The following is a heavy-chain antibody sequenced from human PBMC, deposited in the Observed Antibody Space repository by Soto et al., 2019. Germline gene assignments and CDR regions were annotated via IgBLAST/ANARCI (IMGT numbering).Heavy chain of an antibody. V-gene: IGHV2-5*02. J-gene: IGHJ4*02. Sequence: QITLKESGPTLVKPTQTLTLTCTFSGFSLTTDRVGVGWIRQPPGEALEWLAVIYWDDSKTYSPSLESRLTITKDNSKNQVALTMTNMDSLETDTYYCEHAYGGRSLYWCQGTLVTVSS. CDR2: IYWDDSK. CDR3: EHAYGGRSLY. D-gene: IGHD1-26*01. CDR1: GFSLTTDRVG.